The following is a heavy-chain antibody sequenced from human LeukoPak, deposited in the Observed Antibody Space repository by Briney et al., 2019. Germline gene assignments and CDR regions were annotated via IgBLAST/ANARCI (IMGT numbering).Heavy chain of an antibody. D-gene: IGHD4-17*01. Sequence: SVKVSCKASGITFTSSAVQWVRQARGQRLEWIGWIVVGSGNTNYAQKFQERVTITRDMSTSTAYMELSSLRSEDAAVYYCAADTYDYGDYVLGYWGQGTLVTVSS. V-gene: IGHV1-58*01. J-gene: IGHJ4*02. CDR3: AADTYDYGDYVLGY. CDR2: IVVGSGNT. CDR1: GITFTSSA.